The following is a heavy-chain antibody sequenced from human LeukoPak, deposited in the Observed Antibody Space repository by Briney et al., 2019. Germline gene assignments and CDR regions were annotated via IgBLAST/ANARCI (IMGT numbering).Heavy chain of an antibody. CDR1: EFTFSSYG. CDR2: IWYDGSNK. J-gene: IGHJ6*02. Sequence: PGGSLRLSCAASEFTFSSYGMHWVRQAPGKGLEWVAVIWYDGSNKYYADSVKGRFTISRDNSKNTLYLQMNSLRAEDTAVYYCARGDTVTKGLYGMDVWGQGTTVTVSS. CDR3: ARGDTVTKGLYGMDV. V-gene: IGHV3-33*08. D-gene: IGHD4-17*01.